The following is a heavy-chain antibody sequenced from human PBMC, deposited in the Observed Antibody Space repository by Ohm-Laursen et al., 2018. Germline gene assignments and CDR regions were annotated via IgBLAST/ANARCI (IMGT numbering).Heavy chain of an antibody. CDR2: ISETGSHI. D-gene: IGHD6-6*01. Sequence: SLRLSCTASGFSFSTYIMNWVRQAPGKGLEWISYISETGSHIYDADSMRGRFTVARDNAKNLLYLQLNSLRVEDTAVYYCARDSSRRAREGGMDVWGQGTMVTVSS. CDR3: ARDSSRRAREGGMDV. V-gene: IGHV3-21*01. J-gene: IGHJ6*02. CDR1: GFSFSTYI.